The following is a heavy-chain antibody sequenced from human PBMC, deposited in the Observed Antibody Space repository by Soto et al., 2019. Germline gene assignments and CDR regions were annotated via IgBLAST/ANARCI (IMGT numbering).Heavy chain of an antibody. CDR3: ARHPTWYSGSKAFYFDY. J-gene: IGHJ4*02. CDR2: IYYSGST. D-gene: IGHD1-26*01. Sequence: SETLSLTCTVSGGSISSSSYYWGWIRQPPGKGLEWIGSIYYSGSTYYNPSLKGRVTISVDTSKNQFSLKLSSVTAADTAVYYCARHPTWYSGSKAFYFDYWGQGTLVTVSS. V-gene: IGHV4-39*01. CDR1: GGSISSSSYY.